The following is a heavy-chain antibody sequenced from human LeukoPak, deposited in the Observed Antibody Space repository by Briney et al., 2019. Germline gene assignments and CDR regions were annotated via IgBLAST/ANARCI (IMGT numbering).Heavy chain of an antibody. CDR3: ARLDDSGGFYSHFDY. Sequence: GESLKISCKASGYRFATDYIGWVRQMPGKGLEWMGIIYPGDSETKYSPSFQGQVTLSVDKSITTAYLQWSSLKASDTAMYYCARLDDSGGFYSHFDYWGQGTLVTVSS. V-gene: IGHV5-51*01. CDR2: IYPGDSET. J-gene: IGHJ4*02. CDR1: GYRFATDY. D-gene: IGHD3-22*01.